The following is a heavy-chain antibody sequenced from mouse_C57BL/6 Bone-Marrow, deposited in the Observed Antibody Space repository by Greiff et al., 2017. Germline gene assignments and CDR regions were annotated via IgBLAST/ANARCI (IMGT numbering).Heavy chain of an antibody. J-gene: IGHJ1*03. CDR2: IFPGSGNT. CDR1: GYSFTSYY. Sequence: QVHVKQSGPELVKPGASVKISCKASGYSFTSYYIHWVKQRPGQGLEWIGWIFPGSGNTKYNEQFTGKATLTADTSSSTAYMQLSSLTSEDSAVYYCASPSYCSNWYFDVWGTGTTVTVSS. D-gene: IGHD2-5*01. CDR3: ASPSYCSNWYFDV. V-gene: IGHV1-66*01.